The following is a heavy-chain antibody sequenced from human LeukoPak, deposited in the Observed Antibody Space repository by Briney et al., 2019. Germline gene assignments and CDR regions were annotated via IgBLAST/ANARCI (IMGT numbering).Heavy chain of an antibody. V-gene: IGHV3-23*01. D-gene: IGHD6-6*01. CDR2: ISGSYGTT. CDR3: ARYSSSYYYGMDV. J-gene: IGHJ6*02. Sequence: GGSLRLSCAASGFTFSSYAMSWLRQAPGKGLEWVSSISGSYGTTYYADSVKGRFTISRDNSKNTLYLQMNSLRAEDTAVYYCARYSSSYYYGMDVWGQGTTVTVSS. CDR1: GFTFSSYA.